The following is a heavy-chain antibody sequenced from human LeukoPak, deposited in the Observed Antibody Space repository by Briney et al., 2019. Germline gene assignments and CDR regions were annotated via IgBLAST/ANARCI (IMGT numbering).Heavy chain of an antibody. CDR1: GYTFTNYD. Sequence: ASVKVSCKASGYTFTNYDINWVRQATGQGLEWMGYRNPNSGNSAYAQKFQGRVTITRNTSISTAYMELSSLRSEDTAVYYCARGTGLLWFGELNWYFDLWGRGTLVTVSS. CDR3: ARGTGLLWFGELNWYFDL. CDR2: RNPNSGNS. J-gene: IGHJ2*01. V-gene: IGHV1-8*01. D-gene: IGHD3-10*01.